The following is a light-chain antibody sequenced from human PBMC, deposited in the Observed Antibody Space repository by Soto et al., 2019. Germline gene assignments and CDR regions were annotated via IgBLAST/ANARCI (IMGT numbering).Light chain of an antibody. J-gene: IGKJ5*01. V-gene: IGKV3-11*01. CDR3: QQRSNWPIT. Sequence: EIVLTHSPDTLSLSPWERATLSCRASQSVSSNLAWYQQKPGQAPRLLIYDASNRATGIPARFSGSGSGTDFTLTISSLEPEDFAVYYCQQRSNWPITFGQGTRLEIK. CDR1: QSVSSN. CDR2: DAS.